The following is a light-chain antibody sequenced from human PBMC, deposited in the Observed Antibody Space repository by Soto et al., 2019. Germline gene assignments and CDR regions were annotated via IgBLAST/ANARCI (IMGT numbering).Light chain of an antibody. V-gene: IGKV3-11*01. CDR3: QQRSSWPLT. CDR2: DAS. CDR1: QSVSSY. Sequence: EIVLTQSPATLSLSPGERATLSCRASQSVSSYLAWYQRKRGQAPRLLIYDASNRATGIPARFSGSGSGTDFSLTISSLEPEDFAVYYCQQRSSWPLTFGGGTKVDIK. J-gene: IGKJ4*01.